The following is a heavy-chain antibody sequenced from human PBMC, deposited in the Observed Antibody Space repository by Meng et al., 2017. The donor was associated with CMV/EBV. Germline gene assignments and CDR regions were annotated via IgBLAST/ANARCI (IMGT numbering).Heavy chain of an antibody. CDR2: IFYSGST. J-gene: IGHJ4*02. CDR3: ARDHDSSGHYVYYFDS. CDR1: SIRSSNCY. V-gene: IGHV4-39*07. D-gene: IGHD3-22*01. Sequence: SIRSSNCYWGWISQPRGKGLEWIGSIFYSGSTYYNLTLKSRVTISVDTSKNQFSLNLTSVTAADTAMYYCARDHDSSGHYVYYFDSWGQGTLVTVSS.